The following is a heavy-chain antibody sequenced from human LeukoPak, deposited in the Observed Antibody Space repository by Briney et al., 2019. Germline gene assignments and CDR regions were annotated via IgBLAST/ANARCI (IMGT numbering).Heavy chain of an antibody. CDR3: AKDRGCSSIRCYYDY. V-gene: IGHV3-23*01. Sequence: GSLRLSCAASGFTFSSYAMSWVRQAPGKGLEWVSAISDSGGITDYADSVKGRFTISRDNSKNMLYLQMNSLRAEDTAVYYCAKDRGCSSIRCYYDYWGQGTLVTVSS. D-gene: IGHD2-2*01. J-gene: IGHJ4*02. CDR2: ISDSGGIT. CDR1: GFTFSSYA.